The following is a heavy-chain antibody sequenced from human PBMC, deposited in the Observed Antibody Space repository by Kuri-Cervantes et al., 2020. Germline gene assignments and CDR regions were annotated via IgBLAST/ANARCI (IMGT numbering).Heavy chain of an antibody. J-gene: IGHJ3*02. CDR2: IYYSGST. CDR1: GGSISSSSYY. D-gene: IGHD3-22*01. CDR3: ACYYDSSGYYDNDAFDI. V-gene: IGHV4-39*01. Sequence: SETLSLTCTVSGGSISSSSYYWGWIRQPPGKGLEWIGSIYYSGSTYYNPSLKSRVTISVDTSKNQFSLKLSSVTAADTAVYYCACYYDSSGYYDNDAFDIWGQGTTVTVSS.